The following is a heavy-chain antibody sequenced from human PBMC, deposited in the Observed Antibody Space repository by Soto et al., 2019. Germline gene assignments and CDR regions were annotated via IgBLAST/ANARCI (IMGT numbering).Heavy chain of an antibody. J-gene: IGHJ5*02. CDR1: GGSISSSSYY. CDR3: ARHGIAAAGRGENWFDP. D-gene: IGHD6-13*01. Sequence: SATLSLTCTVSGGSISSSSYYWGLIRQPPGKGLEWIGSIYYSGSTYYNPSLKSRVTISVDTSKNQFSLKLSSVTAADTAVYYCARHGIAAAGRGENWFDPWGQGTLVTVSS. CDR2: IYYSGST. V-gene: IGHV4-39*01.